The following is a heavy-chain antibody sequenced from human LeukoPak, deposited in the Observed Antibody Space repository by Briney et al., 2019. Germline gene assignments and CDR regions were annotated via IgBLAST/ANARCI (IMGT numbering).Heavy chain of an antibody. CDR2: ISGSGGST. J-gene: IGHJ4*02. CDR3: AKGKGDYGDYLYYFDY. CDR1: GFTFSSYA. D-gene: IGHD4-17*01. Sequence: PGGSLRLSCAASGFTFSSYAMSWVRRAPGKGLEWVSAISGSGGSTYYADSVKGRFTISRDNSKNTLYLQMNSLRAEDTAVYYCAKGKGDYGDYLYYFDYWGQGTLVTVSS. V-gene: IGHV3-23*01.